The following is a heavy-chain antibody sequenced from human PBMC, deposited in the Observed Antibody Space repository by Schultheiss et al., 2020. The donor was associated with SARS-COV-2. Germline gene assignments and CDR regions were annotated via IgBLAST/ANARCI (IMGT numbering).Heavy chain of an antibody. CDR3: ARLVVPAAYYMDV. CDR1: GGSFSSYY. J-gene: IGHJ6*03. V-gene: IGHV4-59*12. Sequence: SETLSLTCTVYGGSFSSYYWSWIRQPPGKGLEWIGYIYYSGSTNYNPSLKSRVTISVDTSKNQFSLKLSSVTAADTAVYYCARLVVPAAYYMDVWGKGTTVTVSS. CDR2: IYYSGST. D-gene: IGHD2-2*01.